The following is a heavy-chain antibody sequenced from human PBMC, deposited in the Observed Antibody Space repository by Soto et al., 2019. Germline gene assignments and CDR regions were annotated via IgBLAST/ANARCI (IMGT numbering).Heavy chain of an antibody. D-gene: IGHD3-9*01. CDR1: VASSSSTSYY. CDR3: ARLEGLATISYYFDF. J-gene: IGHJ4*02. V-gene: IGHV4-39*01. Sequence: PWETLSLTCTVFVASSSSTSYYWGWIRQPPGKGLEWIGSIYYSGNTYYNPSLQTRVTISLDKSKSQFSLKLNSVTAADSAVYFCARLEGLATISYYFDFWGPGALVTVSS. CDR2: IYYSGNT.